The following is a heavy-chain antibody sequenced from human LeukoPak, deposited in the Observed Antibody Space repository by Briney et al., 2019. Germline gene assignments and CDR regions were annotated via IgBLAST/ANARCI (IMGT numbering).Heavy chain of an antibody. D-gene: IGHD6-19*01. CDR2: INHSGST. J-gene: IGHJ4*02. Sequence: SETLSLTCAVYGGSFSGYYWSWIRQPPGKGLEWIGAINHSGSTNYNPSLKSRVTISVDTSKNQFSLKLSSVTAADTAVYYCARVPGIAVAGNRHYFDYWGQGTLVTVSS. CDR3: ARVPGIAVAGNRHYFDY. CDR1: GGSFSGYY. V-gene: IGHV4-34*01.